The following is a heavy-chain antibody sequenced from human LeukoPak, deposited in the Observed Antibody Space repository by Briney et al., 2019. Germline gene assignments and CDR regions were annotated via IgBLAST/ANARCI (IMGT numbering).Heavy chain of an antibody. V-gene: IGHV3-53*01. D-gene: IGHD2-15*01. CDR1: GFTVNSNY. J-gene: IGHJ1*01. CDR3: ARGLGYCSGCSCYEYLHH. CDR2: IYSGGGA. Sequence: GGSLRLSCAASGFTVNSNYMSWVRQAPGKGLEWVSVIYSGGGAYYADAVDDGCSISRGNSKNTLYHQMNSRRAEDTAAVYCARGLGYCSGCSCYEYLHHWGQGTLVTVSS.